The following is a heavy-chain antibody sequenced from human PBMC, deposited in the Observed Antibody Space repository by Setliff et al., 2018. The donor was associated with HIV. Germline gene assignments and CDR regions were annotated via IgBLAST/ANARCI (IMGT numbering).Heavy chain of an antibody. D-gene: IGHD3-10*01. CDR1: GGSFRSSRYY. J-gene: IGHJ4*02. CDR2: IHYGGFF. Sequence: SETLSLTCTVSGGSFRSSRYYWGWIRQPPGKGLEWIGNIHYGGFFWYSPSLKSRVTISVDTSKNQFSLKVNSVTATDTAVYFCARQGLTMNPGVPAPILYFFDYWGQGILVTVSS. CDR3: ARQGLTMNPGVPAPILYFFDY. V-gene: IGHV4-39*01.